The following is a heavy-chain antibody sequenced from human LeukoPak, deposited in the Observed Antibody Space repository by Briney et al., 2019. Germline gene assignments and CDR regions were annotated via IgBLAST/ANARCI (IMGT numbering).Heavy chain of an antibody. Sequence: GGSLRLSCAASGFTFSSYAMSWVRQAPGKGLEWVSAISGSGGSTYYADSVKGRFTISRDNSKNTLYLQMNSLRAEDTAVYYCAKDSAMTTVVTRYFDYWGQGTLVTVSS. D-gene: IGHD4-23*01. V-gene: IGHV3-23*01. J-gene: IGHJ4*02. CDR3: AKDSAMTTVVTRYFDY. CDR2: ISGSGGST. CDR1: GFTFSSYA.